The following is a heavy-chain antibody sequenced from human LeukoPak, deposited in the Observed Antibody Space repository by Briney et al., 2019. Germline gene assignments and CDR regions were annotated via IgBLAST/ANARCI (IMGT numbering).Heavy chain of an antibody. CDR1: GLIFRSYW. CDR3: ARGGYSRADL. V-gene: IGHV3-7*03. CDR2: IREDGNEK. D-gene: IGHD6-19*01. Sequence: GGSLRLSCVASGLIFRSYWMRWVRQAPGKGLEWVANIREDGNEKHYVDSVKGRFTISRDNAKSSLYLQMDSLRVEDTAFYYCARGGYSRADLWGQGTLVTVSS. J-gene: IGHJ4*02.